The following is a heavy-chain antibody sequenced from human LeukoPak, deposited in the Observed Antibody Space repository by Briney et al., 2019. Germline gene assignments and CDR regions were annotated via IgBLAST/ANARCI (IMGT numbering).Heavy chain of an antibody. CDR1: GGSISSYY. CDR2: VYYSGST. J-gene: IGHJ4*02. D-gene: IGHD2-15*01. CDR3: ARSSYCSGGSCYCLTGVRY. V-gene: IGHV4-59*01. Sequence: SSETLSLTCTVCGGSISSYYWSWLRQPPGKGLEWLGYVYYSGSTNYNPSLKSRVTISVDTSKNQFSLRLSSVTAADPAVYYCARSSYCSGGSCYCLTGVRYWGQGTLVTVSS.